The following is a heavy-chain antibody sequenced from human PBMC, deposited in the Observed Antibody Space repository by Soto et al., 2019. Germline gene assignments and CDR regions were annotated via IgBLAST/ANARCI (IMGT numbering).Heavy chain of an antibody. D-gene: IGHD3-22*01. J-gene: IGHJ6*02. V-gene: IGHV3-23*01. Sequence: EVQLLESGGGLVQPGGSLRLSCAASGFTLSSHAMTWVRQAPGKGLEWVSVISYSGETTFYADSVRGRFTIFRDNSKNTLDLQMNSLRAEDTAVYYCVRAKQHVLLQVSGIDVWGQGTAVTVSS. CDR2: ISYSGETT. CDR3: VRAKQHVLLQVSGIDV. CDR1: GFTLSSHA.